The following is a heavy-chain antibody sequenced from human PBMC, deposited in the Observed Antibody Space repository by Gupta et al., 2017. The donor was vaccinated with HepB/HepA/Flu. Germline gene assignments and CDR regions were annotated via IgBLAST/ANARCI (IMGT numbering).Heavy chain of an antibody. Sequence: QLQLQESGPGLVKPSETLSLTCTVSGGSISSSSYYWGWIRQPPGKGLEWIGSIYYSGGTYYNPSLKSRVTISVDTSKNQFSLKLSSVTAADTAVYYCARRLYYYDSSGYYYGAAFDYWGQGTRVTVSS. J-gene: IGHJ4*02. CDR1: GGSISSSSYY. V-gene: IGHV4-39*01. D-gene: IGHD3-22*01. CDR3: ARRLYYYDSSGYYYGAAFDY. CDR2: IYYSGGT.